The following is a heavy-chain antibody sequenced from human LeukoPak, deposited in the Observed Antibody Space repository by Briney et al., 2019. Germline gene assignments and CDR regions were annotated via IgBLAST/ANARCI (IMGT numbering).Heavy chain of an antibody. CDR3: ARAYGDYAPFDY. CDR1: GFTFSSYW. Sequence: GGFLRLSCAASGFTFSSYWMHWVRQAPGKGLVWVSRINSDGSSTSYADSVKGRFTISRDNAKNTLYLQMNSLRAEDTAVYYCARAYGDYAPFDYWGQGTLVTVSS. V-gene: IGHV3-74*01. CDR2: INSDGSST. D-gene: IGHD4-17*01. J-gene: IGHJ4*02.